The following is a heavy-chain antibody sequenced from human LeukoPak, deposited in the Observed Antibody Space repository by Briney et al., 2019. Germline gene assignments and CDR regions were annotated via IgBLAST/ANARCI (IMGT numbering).Heavy chain of an antibody. D-gene: IGHD3-22*01. Sequence: GGSLRLSCAASGFTFSSYWMSWVCQAPGKGLEWVANIKQDGSEKYYVDSVKGRFTISRDNAKNSLYLQMNSLRAEDTAVYYCARDKSVYYDTSGSRFDYWGQGTLVTVSS. CDR2: IKQDGSEK. J-gene: IGHJ4*02. V-gene: IGHV3-7*01. CDR3: ARDKSVYYDTSGSRFDY. CDR1: GFTFSSYW.